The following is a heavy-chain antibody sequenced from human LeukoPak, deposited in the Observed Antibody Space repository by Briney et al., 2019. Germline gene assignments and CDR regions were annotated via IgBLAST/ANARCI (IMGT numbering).Heavy chain of an antibody. CDR2: IYYSGST. Sequence: SETLSLTCNVSGGSISSYYWSWIRQPPGKGLEWIGYIYYSGSTNYNPSLKSRVTISVDTSKNQFSLKLSSVTAADTAVYYCARNVVETYYYDSSGFYGMDVWGQGTTVTVSS. V-gene: IGHV4-59*08. CDR1: GGSISSYY. CDR3: ARNVVETYYYDSSGFYGMDV. D-gene: IGHD3-22*01. J-gene: IGHJ6*02.